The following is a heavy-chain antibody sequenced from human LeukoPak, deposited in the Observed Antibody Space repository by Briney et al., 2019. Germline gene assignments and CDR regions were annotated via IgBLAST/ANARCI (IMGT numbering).Heavy chain of an antibody. J-gene: IGHJ6*03. D-gene: IGHD3-3*01. Sequence: SVKVSCKASGGTFSSYAISWVRQAPGQGLEWMGGIIPIFGTANYAQKFQGRVTITADESTSTAYMELSSLRSEDTAVYYCARGTNRITIFGXVTPNYYYYYMDVWGKGTTVTVSS. CDR2: IIPIFGTA. CDR3: ARGTNRITIFGXVTPNYYYYYMDV. CDR1: GGTFSSYA. V-gene: IGHV1-69*13.